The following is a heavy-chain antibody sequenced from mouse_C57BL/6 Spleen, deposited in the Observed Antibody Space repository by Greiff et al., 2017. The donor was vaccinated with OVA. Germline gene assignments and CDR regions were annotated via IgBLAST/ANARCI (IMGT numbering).Heavy chain of an antibody. CDR2: IHPSDSDT. Sequence: VQLQQPGAELVKPGASVKVSCKASGYTFTSYWMHWVKQRPGQGLEWIGRIHPSDSDTNYNQKFKGKATLTVDKSSSTAYVQLRSLTSEDSAVYYYAIRRGYDDAMDYWGQGTSVTVSS. CDR1: GYTFTSYW. CDR3: AIRRGYDDAMDY. V-gene: IGHV1-74*01. J-gene: IGHJ4*01. D-gene: IGHD2-2*01.